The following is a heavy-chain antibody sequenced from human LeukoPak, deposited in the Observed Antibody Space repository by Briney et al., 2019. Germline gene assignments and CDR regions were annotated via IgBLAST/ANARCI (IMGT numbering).Heavy chain of an antibody. CDR1: AFVFNSYS. V-gene: IGHV3-30*04. D-gene: IGHD3-22*01. Sequence: GGSLRLSCEGSAFVFNSYSMHWVRQAPGKGLQWVAVISKDGTNTFYADSVKGRFSLARDNSKNTVYLRMNSLRPEDTSVYFCARGGFHESGGYYFSRDWYFDAWGRGTLVTVSS. CDR2: ISKDGTNT. CDR3: ARGGFHESGGYYFSRDWYFDA. J-gene: IGHJ2*01.